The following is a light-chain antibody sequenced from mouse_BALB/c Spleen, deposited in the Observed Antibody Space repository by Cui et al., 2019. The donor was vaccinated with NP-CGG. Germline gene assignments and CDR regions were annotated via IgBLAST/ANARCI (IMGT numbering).Light chain of an antibody. CDR3: ALWYSNHWV. J-gene: IGLJ1*01. CDR1: SRAVTTINY. Sequence: QAVVTQESALTTSPGETVTLTCRSSSRAVTTINYANWVQGKPDHLFTGLIGGTNNRAPGVPARFSGSLIGDKAALTITGAQTEDEAIYFCALWYSNHWVFGGGTKLTVL. CDR2: GTN. V-gene: IGLV1*01.